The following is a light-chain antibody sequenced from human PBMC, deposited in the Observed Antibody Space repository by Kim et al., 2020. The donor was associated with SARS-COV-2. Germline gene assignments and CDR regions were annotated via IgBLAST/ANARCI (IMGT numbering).Light chain of an antibody. J-gene: IGLJ1*01. CDR2: YDT. CDR3: QVWDSSSDQGF. V-gene: IGLV3-21*04. CDR1: NIGSKS. Sequence: SYELTQPPSVSVAPGKTARITCGGNNIGSKSVHWYQQKPGQAPVLVIYYDTDRPSGIPERFSGSNSGNTATLTITRVEAGDEADYYCQVWDSSSDQGFFG.